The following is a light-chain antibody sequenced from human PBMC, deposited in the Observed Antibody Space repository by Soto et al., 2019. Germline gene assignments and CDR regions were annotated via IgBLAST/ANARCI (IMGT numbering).Light chain of an antibody. V-gene: IGLV1-40*01. CDR2: GNS. J-gene: IGLJ1*01. CDR3: QSYDTSLSGSV. CDR1: SCNIGAGYD. Sequence: QSVLTQPPSVSGAPGQRITISCTGTSCNIGAGYDVHWYQHLPGKAPKLLIYGNSSRPSGVPDRFSGSKSGTTASLAITGLQAEDEADYYCQSYDTSLSGSVFGRGTKVTVL.